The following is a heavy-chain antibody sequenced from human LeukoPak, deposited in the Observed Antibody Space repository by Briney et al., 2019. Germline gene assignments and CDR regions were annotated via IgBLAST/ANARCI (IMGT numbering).Heavy chain of an antibody. V-gene: IGHV4-38-2*01. CDR3: AAKMTTVVTTFDY. D-gene: IGHD4-23*01. Sequence: SETLSLTCAVSGYSICSGYYWGWIRQPPGKGLEWIGSIYHSGSTYYNPSLKSRVTISVDTSKNQFSLKLSSVTAADTAVYYCAAKMTTVVTTFDYWGQGTLVTVSS. J-gene: IGHJ4*02. CDR2: IYHSGST. CDR1: GYSICSGYY.